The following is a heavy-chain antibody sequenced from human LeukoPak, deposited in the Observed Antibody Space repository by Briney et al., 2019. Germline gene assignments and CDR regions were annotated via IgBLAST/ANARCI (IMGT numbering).Heavy chain of an antibody. D-gene: IGHD2-21*01. CDR1: GGPFTSSY. CDR2: ISHNGFT. J-gene: IGHJ5*02. CDR3: ARGRNIPYPIVRVETVPRRGFDT. Sequence: QPSETLSLTCAVYGGPFTSSYYVWVRQAPGKGLEWIGEISHNGFTKYNPSLTNRITMSVDPSKKQFSLTLGAVTAADTALYFCARGRNIPYPIVRVETVPRRGFDTWGQGSLVIVSS. V-gene: IGHV4-34*01.